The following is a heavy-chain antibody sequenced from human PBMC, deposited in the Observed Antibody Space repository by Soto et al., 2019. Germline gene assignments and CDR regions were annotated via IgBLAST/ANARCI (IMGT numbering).Heavy chain of an antibody. CDR2: ISGSGSTI. V-gene: IGHV3-11*01. CDR1: GFTFSDYY. J-gene: IGHJ3*02. CDR3: ARVTGYCSGGSCYLDI. D-gene: IGHD2-15*01. Sequence: QVQLVESGGGLVKPGGSLRLSCAASGFTFSDYYMSWIRQAPGKGLEWVSYISGSGSTIYYPDSVKGRFTISRDNAKNSLNLQMNSLRGEDTAVYYCARVTGYCSGGSCYLDIWGQGTMVTVSS.